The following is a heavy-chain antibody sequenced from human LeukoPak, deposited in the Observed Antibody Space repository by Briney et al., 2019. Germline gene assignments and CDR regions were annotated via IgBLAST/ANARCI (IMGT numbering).Heavy chain of an antibody. Sequence: GASVKVSCKASGYSFTDYYMHWVRQAPGQGLEWMGWINPNNGGTNYAQKFQGRVTMTRDTSISTAYMELSRLRSDDTAVYYCARVYSTGWYGYWGQGTLVTVSS. D-gene: IGHD6-19*01. CDR2: INPNNGGT. V-gene: IGHV1-2*02. CDR1: GYSFTDYY. J-gene: IGHJ4*02. CDR3: ARVYSTGWYGY.